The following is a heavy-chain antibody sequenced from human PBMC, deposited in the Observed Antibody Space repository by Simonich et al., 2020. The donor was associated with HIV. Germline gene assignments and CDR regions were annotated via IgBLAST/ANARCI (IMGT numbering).Heavy chain of an antibody. CDR3: ARDHVRYFDWVGAHYYYGMDV. CDR1: GGSISSYY. V-gene: IGHV4-59*01. D-gene: IGHD3-9*01. J-gene: IGHJ6*02. CDR2: IYYSGRT. Sequence: VQLQESGPGLVTPSETLSLPCTVSGGSISSYYWSWIRQPPGKGREWIGYIYYSGRTNYNPSLKSRVTISLDTSKNQFSLKLSSVTAADTAVYYCARDHVRYFDWVGAHYYYGMDVWGQGTTVTVSS.